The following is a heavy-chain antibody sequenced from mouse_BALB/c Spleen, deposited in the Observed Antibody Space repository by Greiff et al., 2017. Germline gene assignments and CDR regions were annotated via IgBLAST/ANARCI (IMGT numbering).Heavy chain of an antibody. CDR2: ISNGGGST. V-gene: IGHV5-12-2*01. J-gene: IGHJ4*01. CDR1: GFTFSSYT. Sequence: EVKLMESGGGLVQPGGSLKLSCAASGFTFSSYTMSWVRQTPEKRLEWVAYISNGGGSTYYPDTVKGRFTISRDNAKNTLYLQMSSLKSEDTAMYYCARHDMDYWGQGTSVTVSS. CDR3: ARHDMDY.